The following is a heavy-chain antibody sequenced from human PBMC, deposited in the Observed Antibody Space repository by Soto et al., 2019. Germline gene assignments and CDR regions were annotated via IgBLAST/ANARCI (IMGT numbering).Heavy chain of an antibody. V-gene: IGHV3-33*01. D-gene: IGHD5-18*01. CDR2: IWYDGSNK. J-gene: IGHJ4*02. Sequence: GGSLRLSCAASGFTFSSYGMHWVRQAPGKGLEWVAVIWYDGSNKYYADSVKGRSTISRDNSKNTLYLQMNSLRAEDTAVSYCARDHTRGGDTVASHWGQGTLVTVSS. CDR1: GFTFSSYG. CDR3: ARDHTRGGDTVASH.